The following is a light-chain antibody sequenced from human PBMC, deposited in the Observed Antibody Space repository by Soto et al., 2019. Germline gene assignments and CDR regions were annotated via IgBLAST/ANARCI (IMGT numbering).Light chain of an antibody. CDR1: SGSIASSF. J-gene: IGLJ2*01. CDR3: QSYDVNNVV. Sequence: NFMLTQPHSVSESPGKTVTISCTRSSGSIASSFVQWYQQRPGSAPTTVIYEDNQRPSGVPDRFSGSIDSSSNSASLTISGLKTEDEADYYCQSYDVNNVVFGGGTKLTVL. V-gene: IGLV6-57*04. CDR2: EDN.